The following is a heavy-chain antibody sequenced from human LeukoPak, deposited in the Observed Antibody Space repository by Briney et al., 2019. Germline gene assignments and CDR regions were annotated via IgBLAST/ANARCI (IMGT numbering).Heavy chain of an antibody. J-gene: IGHJ4*02. CDR2: ISGSGSST. V-gene: IGHV3-23*01. CDR1: GFTFSSYA. Sequence: PGGSLRLSCAASGFTFSSYAMSWVRQAPGKGLEWVSAISGSGSSTYYADSVKGRFTVSRDNSKNTLFLLMNNLRVEDTAVYYCAKGHLASSSIFEYWGRGTLVTVSS. CDR3: AKGHLASSSIFEY. D-gene: IGHD6-6*01.